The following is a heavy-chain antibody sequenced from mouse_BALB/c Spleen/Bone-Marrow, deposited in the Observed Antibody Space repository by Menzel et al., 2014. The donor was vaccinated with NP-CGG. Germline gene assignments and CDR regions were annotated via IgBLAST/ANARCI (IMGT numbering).Heavy chain of an antibody. CDR1: GFNIKDYY. Sequence: VHVKQSGAELVRPGALVKLSCKASGFNIKDYYMHWVKQRPEQGLEWIGWIDPENGNTIYDPKFQGKATITADTSSNTAYLQLGSLTSEDTAVYYCARWDYYGSSYRYFDVWGAGTTVTVSS. D-gene: IGHD1-1*01. J-gene: IGHJ1*01. CDR2: IDPENGNT. V-gene: IGHV14-1*02. CDR3: ARWDYYGSSYRYFDV.